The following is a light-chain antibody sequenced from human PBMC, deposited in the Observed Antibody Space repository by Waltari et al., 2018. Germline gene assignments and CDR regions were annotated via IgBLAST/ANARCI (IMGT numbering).Light chain of an antibody. J-gene: IGLJ3*02. V-gene: IGLV2-23*01. Sequence: QSPLTQPASVSGSPGQSITISCTGTSSDVGSYNLVPWYQQHPGKAPKLMIYEDTKRPSGVSNRFSGSKSGNTASLTISGLQAEDEADYYCCSYAGSSIWVFGGGTELTVL. CDR1: SSDVGSYNL. CDR3: CSYAGSSIWV. CDR2: EDT.